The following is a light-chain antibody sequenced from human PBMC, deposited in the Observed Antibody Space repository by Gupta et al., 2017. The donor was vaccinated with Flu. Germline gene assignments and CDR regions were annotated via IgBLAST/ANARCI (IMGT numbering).Light chain of an antibody. V-gene: IGLV3-10*01. Sequence: QTARITCSGDALTKKYAYWYQQKSGQAPVLVIYEDKKRPSGVPERFSGSSSGTMATLTISGAQVEEEADYYCYSTDSSGNTLYVFGSGTKVTVL. CDR2: EDK. CDR3: YSTDSSGNTLYV. J-gene: IGLJ1*01. CDR1: ALTKKY.